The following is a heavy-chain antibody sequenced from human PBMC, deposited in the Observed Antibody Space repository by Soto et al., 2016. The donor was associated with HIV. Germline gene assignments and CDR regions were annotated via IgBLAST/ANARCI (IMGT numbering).Heavy chain of an antibody. D-gene: IGHD6-13*01. J-gene: IGHJ4*02. CDR2: ISAYSGNT. CDR3: ARGDSSWDPLDF. CDR1: GYTFSNHG. V-gene: IGHV1-18*01. Sequence: QVQLVQSGAEVKKPGASVKVSCKASGYTFSNHGINWVRQAPGQGLEWMGWISAYSGNTNYVENLQGRVIMTTDTSTSTAYMELSSLRSDDTAMYYCARGDSSWDPLDFWGQGTLVTVSS.